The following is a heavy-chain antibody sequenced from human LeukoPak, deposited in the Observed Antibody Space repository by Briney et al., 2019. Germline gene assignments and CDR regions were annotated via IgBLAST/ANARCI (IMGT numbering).Heavy chain of an antibody. CDR2: IKRKTDAGTT. CDR3: AREGPEATMGIYDY. Sequence: PGGSLRLSCAASGFTFSDAWMNWVRQAPGKGLEWVGRIKRKTDAGTTDYAAPVKGRFTISRDDSKNTLYLQMNSLRAEDTAVYYCAREGPEATMGIYDYWGQGTLVTVSS. J-gene: IGHJ4*02. CDR1: GFTFSDAW. V-gene: IGHV3-15*07. D-gene: IGHD5-12*01.